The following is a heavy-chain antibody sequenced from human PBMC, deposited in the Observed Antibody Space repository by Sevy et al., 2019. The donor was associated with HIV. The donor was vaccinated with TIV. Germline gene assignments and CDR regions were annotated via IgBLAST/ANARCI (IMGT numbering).Heavy chain of an antibody. V-gene: IGHV3-30*04. CDR2: ISYEGMSK. Sequence: GGSLRLSCAASGFSFSSYAMHWVRQAPGKGLEWVAIISYEGMSKSYADSVEGRFTISRDNSKNTLYLQMNSLRVEDTALYYGARVAGDEYYFDYWGQGTLVTVSS. CDR3: ARVAGDEYYFDY. D-gene: IGHD1-26*01. J-gene: IGHJ4*02. CDR1: GFSFSSYA.